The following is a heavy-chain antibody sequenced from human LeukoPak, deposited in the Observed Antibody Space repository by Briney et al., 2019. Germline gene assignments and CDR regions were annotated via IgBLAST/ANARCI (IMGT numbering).Heavy chain of an antibody. CDR3: ARIHSSSYFDY. J-gene: IGHJ4*02. CDR2: IYYSGST. Sequence: PSETLSLTCTVSGGSISSYYWSWIRQPPGKGMEWIGYIYYSGSTNYNPSLKSRVTISVDTSKNQFSLKVSSVTAADTAVYYCARIHSSSYFDYWGQGTLVTVSS. D-gene: IGHD2-2*01. V-gene: IGHV4-59*01. CDR1: GGSISSYY.